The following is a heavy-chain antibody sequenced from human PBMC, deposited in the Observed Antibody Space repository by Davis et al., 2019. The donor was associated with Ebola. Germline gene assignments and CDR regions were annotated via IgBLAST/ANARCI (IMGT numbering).Heavy chain of an antibody. CDR2: IKQDGSDK. Sequence: GGSLRLSCAASGFTFSSYWMSWVRQAPGKGLEWVANIKQDGSDKYYVDSVKGRFTISRDNAKNSLYLQMNSLRAEDTAVYYCARAYSSGWYPNYYYGMDVWGQGTTVTVSS. J-gene: IGHJ6*02. D-gene: IGHD6-19*01. CDR3: ARAYSSGWYPNYYYGMDV. CDR1: GFTFSSYW. V-gene: IGHV3-7*01.